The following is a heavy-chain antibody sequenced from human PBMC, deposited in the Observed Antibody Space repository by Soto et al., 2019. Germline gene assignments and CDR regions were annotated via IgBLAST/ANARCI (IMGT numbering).Heavy chain of an antibody. D-gene: IGHD6-19*01. CDR3: ARETQWLVQGAFDI. V-gene: IGHV3-30-3*01. J-gene: IGHJ3*02. CDR1: GFTFSSYA. Sequence: PRLSCAASGFTFSSYAMHWVRQAPGKGLEWVAVISYDGSNKYYADSVKGRFTISRDNSKNTLYLQMNSLRAEDTAVYYCARETQWLVQGAFDIWGQGTLVTVSS. CDR2: ISYDGSNK.